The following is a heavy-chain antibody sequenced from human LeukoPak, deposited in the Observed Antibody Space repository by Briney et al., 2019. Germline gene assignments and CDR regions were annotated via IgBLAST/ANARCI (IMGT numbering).Heavy chain of an antibody. CDR2: IYYSGSN. D-gene: IGHD3-10*01. CDR1: GGSISSYY. J-gene: IGHJ4*02. CDR3: ARGGSIRGGFDY. V-gene: IGHV4-59*12. Sequence: SESLSLTCTVSGGSISSYYWSWIRQPPGKGLEWIGYIYYSGSNNYNPSLKSRVTISVDTSKNQFSLKLSSVTAADTAVYYCARGGSIRGGFDYWGQGSLVTVSA.